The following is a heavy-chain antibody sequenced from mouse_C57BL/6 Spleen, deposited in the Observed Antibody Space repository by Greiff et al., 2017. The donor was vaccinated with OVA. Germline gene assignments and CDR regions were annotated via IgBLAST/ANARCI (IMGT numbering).Heavy chain of an antibody. CDR3: ARDEGRRYAMDY. CDR2: IYPGDGDT. J-gene: IGHJ4*01. D-gene: IGHD3-3*01. CDR1: GYAFSSSW. V-gene: IGHV1-82*01. Sequence: VQLQQSGPELVKPGASVKISCKASGYAFSSSWMNWVKQRPGKGLEWIGRIYPGDGDTNYNGKFKGKATLTADKSSSTAYMQLSSLTSEDSAVYFCARDEGRRYAMDYWGQGTSVTVSS.